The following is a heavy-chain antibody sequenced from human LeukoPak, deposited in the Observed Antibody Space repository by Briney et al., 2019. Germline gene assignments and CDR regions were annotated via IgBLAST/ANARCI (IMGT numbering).Heavy chain of an antibody. V-gene: IGHV3-21*01. D-gene: IGHD1-26*01. CDR3: AREDGVVGASSAFDY. Sequence: GGSLRLSCAASGFTFSAYTMNWVRQAPGKGLEWVSSINNRGNYIYYADSVKGRFTISRDNAKNSLYLQMNSLRAGDTAVYYCAREDGVVGASSAFDYWGQGILVTVSS. CDR2: INNRGNYI. J-gene: IGHJ4*02. CDR1: GFTFSAYT.